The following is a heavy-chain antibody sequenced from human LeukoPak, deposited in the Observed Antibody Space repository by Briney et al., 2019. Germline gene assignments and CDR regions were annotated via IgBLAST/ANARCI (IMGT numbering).Heavy chain of an antibody. CDR2: MNPNSGNT. V-gene: IGHV1-8*01. Sequence: ASVKVSCKASGYTFTSYNINWVRQATGQGLEWMGWMNPNSGNTGYAQKFQGRVTMTRDTSISTAYMELSGLRSEDTAVYYCAKVAYCSGGSCLYYFDYWGQGTLVTVSS. CDR1: GYTFTSYN. J-gene: IGHJ4*02. D-gene: IGHD2-15*01. CDR3: AKVAYCSGGSCLYYFDY.